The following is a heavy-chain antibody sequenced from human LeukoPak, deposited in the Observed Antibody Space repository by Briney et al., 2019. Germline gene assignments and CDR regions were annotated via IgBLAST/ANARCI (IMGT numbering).Heavy chain of an antibody. Sequence: PGGSLRLSCAASGFTFSSYGMHWVRRAPGKGLEGGAFIRYDGSNKYYADSVNARFTISRDNSKNTLYLQMNSLRAEDTSVYYCAKDAPNYYDTELWGQGTLVTVSS. D-gene: IGHD3-22*01. J-gene: IGHJ1*01. CDR2: IRYDGSNK. CDR3: AKDAPNYYDTEL. V-gene: IGHV3-30*02. CDR1: GFTFSSYG.